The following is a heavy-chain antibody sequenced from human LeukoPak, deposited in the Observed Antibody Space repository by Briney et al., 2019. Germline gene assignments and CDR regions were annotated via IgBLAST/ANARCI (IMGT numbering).Heavy chain of an antibody. Sequence: PSETLYLTCSVSGGSISSSTYYWGWIRQPPGKGLEWIGSIYYSGSTYYTPSLKSRVTISVDTSKNQFSLKLSSVTATDTAVYYCARTGNSGSYSWGQGTLVTVSS. CDR2: IYYSGST. CDR1: GGSISSSTYY. D-gene: IGHD1-26*01. V-gene: IGHV4-39*07. CDR3: ARTGNSGSYS. J-gene: IGHJ4*02.